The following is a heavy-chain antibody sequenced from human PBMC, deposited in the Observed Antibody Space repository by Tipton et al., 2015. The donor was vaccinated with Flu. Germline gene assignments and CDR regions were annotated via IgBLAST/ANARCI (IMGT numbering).Heavy chain of an antibody. CDR2: ISSSGSTI. Sequence: SLRLSCTAFGFTFSTYEMNWVRQAPGKGLEWLSYISSSGSTISYSDPVRGRFTISRDNAKNSLYLQLNSLRAEDTAVYYCASLTGDDYWGQGDLVTVSS. D-gene: IGHD7-27*01. CDR3: ASLTGDDY. CDR1: GFTFSTYE. J-gene: IGHJ4*02. V-gene: IGHV3-48*03.